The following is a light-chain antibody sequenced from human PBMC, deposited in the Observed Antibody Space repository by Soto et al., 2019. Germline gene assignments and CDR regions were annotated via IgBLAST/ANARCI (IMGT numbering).Light chain of an antibody. CDR3: SSYTNSGTHVL. J-gene: IGLJ2*01. V-gene: IGLV2-14*03. CDR2: GVT. CDR1: NSDVGGYNY. Sequence: QSVLTQPASVSGSPGQSITISCTGANSDVGGYNYVSWYQQHPSKAPKLIIYGVTTRPSGVSNRFSGSKSGNTASLTISGLQAEDEADYYCSSYTNSGTHVLFGGGTKVTVL.